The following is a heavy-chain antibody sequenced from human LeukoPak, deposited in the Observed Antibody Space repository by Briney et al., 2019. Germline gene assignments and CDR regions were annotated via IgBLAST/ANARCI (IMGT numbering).Heavy chain of an antibody. J-gene: IGHJ4*02. D-gene: IGHD1-26*01. V-gene: IGHV4-38-2*01. CDR2: ISYSGST. CDR1: GYSISSGYY. CDR3: ARRVTYGSYYSYFDY. Sequence: SETLSLTCAVSGYSISSGYYWGWIRQPPRKGLEWIGTISYSGSTNYNPSLKSRVTISVDTSKNQFSLKVTSVTAADTAVYYCARRVTYGSYYSYFDYWGQGTLVTVSS.